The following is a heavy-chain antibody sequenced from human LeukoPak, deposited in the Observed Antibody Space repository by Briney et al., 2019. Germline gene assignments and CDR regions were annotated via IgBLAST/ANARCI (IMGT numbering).Heavy chain of an antibody. V-gene: IGHV3-23*01. CDR2: ISDSGSTT. CDR1: GFTFSSYA. CDR3: AKDGPQTGYSTGWFDY. J-gene: IGHJ4*02. Sequence: PGGSLRLSCAASGFTFSSYAMSWVRQAPGKGLEWVSGISDSGSTTYHADSVKGRFTISRDNSKNTLYLQMNSLRAEDTAVYYCAKDGPQTGYSTGWFDYWGQGTLDTVSS. D-gene: IGHD6-19*01.